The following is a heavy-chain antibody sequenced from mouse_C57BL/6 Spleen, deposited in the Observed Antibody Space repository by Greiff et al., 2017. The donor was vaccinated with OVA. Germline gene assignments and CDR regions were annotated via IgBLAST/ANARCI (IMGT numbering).Heavy chain of an antibody. J-gene: IGHJ4*01. D-gene: IGHD1-1*01. CDR2: LDPEAGET. CDR3: ASHTVVATYYAMDY. Sequence: EVQLQQSGAELVKPGASVKLSCTASGFNINDYYMHGVKQRTEKGLEWIGRLDPEAGETKSARKFQGKATITADTSSNTAYLQLSHLTSEDTAVDYCASHTVVATYYAMDYWGQGTSVTVSS. CDR1: GFNINDYY. V-gene: IGHV14-2*01.